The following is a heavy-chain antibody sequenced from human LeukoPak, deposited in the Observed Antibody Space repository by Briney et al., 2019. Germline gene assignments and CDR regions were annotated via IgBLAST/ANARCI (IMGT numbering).Heavy chain of an antibody. Sequence: GGSLRLPCAASGFTFSSYAMSWVRQAPGKGLEWVSAIGGSGGSTYYADSVKGRFTISRDNSKNTLYLQMNSLRAEDTAVYYCAKQGPGYSYGLDAFDIWGQGTMVTVSS. CDR1: GFTFSSYA. J-gene: IGHJ3*02. CDR2: IGGSGGST. CDR3: AKQGPGYSYGLDAFDI. D-gene: IGHD5-18*01. V-gene: IGHV3-23*01.